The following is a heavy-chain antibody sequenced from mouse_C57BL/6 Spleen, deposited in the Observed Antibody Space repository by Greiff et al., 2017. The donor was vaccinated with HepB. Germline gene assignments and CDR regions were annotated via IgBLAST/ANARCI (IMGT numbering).Heavy chain of an antibody. J-gene: IGHJ3*01. Sequence: QVQLQQPGAELVRPGSSVKLSCKASGYTFTSYWMDWVKQRPGQGLEWIGNIYPSDSETHYNQKFKDKATLTVDKSSSTAYMQLSSLTSEDSAVYCCARHAGYIAYWGQRTLVTVSA. CDR2: IYPSDSET. CDR1: GYTFTSYW. D-gene: IGHD2-3*01. CDR3: ARHAGYIAY. V-gene: IGHV1-61*01.